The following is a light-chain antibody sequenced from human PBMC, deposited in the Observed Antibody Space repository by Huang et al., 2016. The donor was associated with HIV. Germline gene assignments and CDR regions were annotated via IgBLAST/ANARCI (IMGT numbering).Light chain of an antibody. CDR1: NSVDSD. J-gene: IGKJ4*01. V-gene: IGKV3-15*01. CDR3: QQYNDWPPLT. CDR2: DAS. Sequence: EIEMTQSPATLSVSPVERATLSCRASNSVDSDLAWYQPKPGQAPRLLIYDASTRATGISAKFNGTGSGTEFSLSITNLQSEDFAVYYCQQYNDWPPLTFGGGTKVEI.